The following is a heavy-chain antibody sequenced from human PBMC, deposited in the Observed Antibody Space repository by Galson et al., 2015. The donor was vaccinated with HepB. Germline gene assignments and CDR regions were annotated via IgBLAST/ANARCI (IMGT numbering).Heavy chain of an antibody. CDR3: ARELPDILTGHYRNYNWFDP. CDR1: GFTFSSYW. CDR2: IKQDGSEK. D-gene: IGHD3-9*01. J-gene: IGHJ5*02. V-gene: IGHV3-7*03. Sequence: SLRLSCAASGFTFSSYWMSWVRQAPGKGLEWVANIKQDGSEKYYVDSVKGRFTISRDNAKNSLYLQMSSLRAEDTAVYYCARELPDILTGHYRNYNWFDPWGQGTLVTVSS.